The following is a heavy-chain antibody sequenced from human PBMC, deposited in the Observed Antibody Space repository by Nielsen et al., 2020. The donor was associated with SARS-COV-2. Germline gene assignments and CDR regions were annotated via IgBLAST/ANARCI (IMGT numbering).Heavy chain of an antibody. CDR2: ISGSGGST. J-gene: IGHJ4*02. V-gene: IGHV3-23*01. CDR3: AKNTRGGYYESSGPRML. CDR1: GFTFSSYA. D-gene: IGHD3-22*01. Sequence: GGSLRLSCAASGFTFSSYAMSWVRQAPGKGLEWVSAISGSGGSTYYADSVKGRFTISRDNSKNTLYLQMNSLRAEDTAVYYCAKNTRGGYYESSGPRMLWGQGTLVTVSS.